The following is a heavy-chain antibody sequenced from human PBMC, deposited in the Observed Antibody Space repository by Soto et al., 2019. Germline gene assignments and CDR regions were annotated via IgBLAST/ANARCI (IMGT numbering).Heavy chain of an antibody. Sequence: ASGKPSCEASGNTITDPEIHWGRQAPGQGPEWMGEIGPASGDTRYAQKFQGRVTMTRDTSITTVYMELDNLSPDDTAVYYFGRGRSTQIFAFYRGQGTPVTVSS. CDR3: GRGRSTQIFAFY. CDR1: GNTITDPE. J-gene: IGHJ4*02. CDR2: IGPASGDT. D-gene: IGHD2-15*01. V-gene: IGHV1-2*02.